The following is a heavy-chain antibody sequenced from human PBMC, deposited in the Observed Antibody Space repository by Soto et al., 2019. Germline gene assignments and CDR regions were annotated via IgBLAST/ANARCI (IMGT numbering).Heavy chain of an antibody. Sequence: PSETLSLTCTVSGASITFGGYSWSWIRQPPGKGLEWIGYIYYSGSTYYNPSLKSRLTISVDTSKNQFSLKLSSVTTADTAVYYCARQRGYDNAFDIWGQGTMVTVSS. D-gene: IGHD5-12*01. CDR2: IYYSGST. CDR1: GASITFGGYS. CDR3: ARQRGYDNAFDI. J-gene: IGHJ3*02. V-gene: IGHV4-30-4*08.